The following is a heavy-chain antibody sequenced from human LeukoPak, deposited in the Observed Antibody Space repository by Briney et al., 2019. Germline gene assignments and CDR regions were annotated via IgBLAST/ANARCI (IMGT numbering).Heavy chain of an antibody. V-gene: IGHV1-2*02. Sequence: ASVKVSCKASGYTFTGYYMHWVRQAPGQGLEWMGWINPNSGGTNYAQKFQGRVTMTRDTSISTAYMELSRLRSDDTAVYYCAGVGGGYYLAAFDIWGQGTMVTVSS. CDR1: GYTFTGYY. J-gene: IGHJ3*02. D-gene: IGHD3-22*01. CDR3: AGVGGGYYLAAFDI. CDR2: INPNSGGT.